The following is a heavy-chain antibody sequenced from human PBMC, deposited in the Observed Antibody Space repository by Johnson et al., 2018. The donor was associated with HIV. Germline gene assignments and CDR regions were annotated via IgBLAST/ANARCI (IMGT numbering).Heavy chain of an antibody. V-gene: IGHV3-9*01. CDR1: GFTFDDYA. CDR2: ISWYSGSM. CDR3: ARGRPRWEPLMRGAFDL. Sequence: VQLVESGGGLVQPGRSLRLSCVASGFTFDDYAMHWVRQAPGKGLAWVSSISWYSGSMGYADSVKGRFTIPSDNSKHTLYLQMNSMRAEDTAVDYCARGRPRWEPLMRGAFDLLGQGTMVTVSS. J-gene: IGHJ3*01. D-gene: IGHD1-26*01.